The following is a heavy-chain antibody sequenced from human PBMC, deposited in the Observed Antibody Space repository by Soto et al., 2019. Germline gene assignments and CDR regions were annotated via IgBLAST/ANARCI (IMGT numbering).Heavy chain of an antibody. V-gene: IGHV4-59*01. D-gene: IGHD3-3*01. Sequence: SETLSLTCTVSGGSMSSYYWSWIRQPPGKGLEWIGYIYYSGSTNYNPSLKSRVTISVDTSKNQFSLKLSSVTAADTAVYYCARYITIFGNWFDPWGQGTLVSVSS. J-gene: IGHJ5*02. CDR3: ARYITIFGNWFDP. CDR1: GGSMSSYY. CDR2: IYYSGST.